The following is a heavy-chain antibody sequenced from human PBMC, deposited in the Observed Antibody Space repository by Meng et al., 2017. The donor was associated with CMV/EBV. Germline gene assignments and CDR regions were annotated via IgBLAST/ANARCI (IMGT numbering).Heavy chain of an antibody. CDR1: GFTFGDYA. CDR2: ISSKAYGGTT. D-gene: IGHD2-2*01. Sequence: GGSLRLSCTASGFTFGDYAMSWVRQAPGKGLEWVGFISSKAYGGTTEYAASMKGRFTISRDDSKSIAYLQMNSLKTEDTAVYYCTSDYGVVVPGWFDPWGQGTLVTVSS. V-gene: IGHV3-49*04. J-gene: IGHJ5*02. CDR3: TSDYGVVVPGWFDP.